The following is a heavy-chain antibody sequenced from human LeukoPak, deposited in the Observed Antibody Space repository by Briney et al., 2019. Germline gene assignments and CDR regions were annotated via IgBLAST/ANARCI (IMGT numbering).Heavy chain of an antibody. CDR2: IYYSGST. CDR3: ARAQRHSSSWYYFDY. Sequence: SETLSLTCTVSGGSISSSSYYWGWIRQPPGKGLEWIGSIYYSGSTYYNPSLKSRVTISVDTSKNQFSLKLSSVTVADTAVYYCARAQRHSSSWYYFDYWGQGTLVTVSS. J-gene: IGHJ4*02. D-gene: IGHD6-13*01. CDR1: GGSISSSSYY. V-gene: IGHV4-39*01.